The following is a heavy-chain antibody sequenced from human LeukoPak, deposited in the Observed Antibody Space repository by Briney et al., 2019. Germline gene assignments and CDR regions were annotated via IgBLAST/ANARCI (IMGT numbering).Heavy chain of an antibody. CDR2: IEQDGSKK. Sequence: GGSLRVSCAASGFTFSSYWMSWVRQAPGKGLEWVANIEQDGSKKYYVDSVKGRFTISRDNAKNSLYLQMNSLRAEDTAVYYCARDSSGYYYPDAFDIWGQGTMVTVSS. D-gene: IGHD3-22*01. V-gene: IGHV3-7*04. J-gene: IGHJ3*02. CDR1: GFTFSSYW. CDR3: ARDSSGYYYPDAFDI.